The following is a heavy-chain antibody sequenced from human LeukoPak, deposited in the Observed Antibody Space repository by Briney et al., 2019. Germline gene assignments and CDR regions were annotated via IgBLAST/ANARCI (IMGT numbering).Heavy chain of an antibody. V-gene: IGHV1-2*02. J-gene: IGHJ5*02. CDR1: GYTFTGYY. Sequence: ASVKVSCKASGYTFTGYYMHWVRQAPGQGLEWMGWINPNSGGTNYAQKFQGRVTMTRDTSISTAYMELSRLRSDDTAVYYCARAAAGTYEDWFDPWGRGTLVTVSS. CDR2: INPNSGGT. D-gene: IGHD6-13*01. CDR3: ARAAAGTYEDWFDP.